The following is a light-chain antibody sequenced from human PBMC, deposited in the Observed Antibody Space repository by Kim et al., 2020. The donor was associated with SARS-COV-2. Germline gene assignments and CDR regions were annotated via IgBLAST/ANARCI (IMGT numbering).Light chain of an antibody. Sequence: STSVGARVTVTCRASEDITYSLSWCQQKPGKAPKSLIYYASTLQSGVPSRFSGSGSGTDFTLTISNLQPEDFATYYCQHYSRYPYTFGQGTKLEI. CDR1: EDITYS. V-gene: IGKV1-16*01. CDR3: QHYSRYPYT. J-gene: IGKJ2*01. CDR2: YAS.